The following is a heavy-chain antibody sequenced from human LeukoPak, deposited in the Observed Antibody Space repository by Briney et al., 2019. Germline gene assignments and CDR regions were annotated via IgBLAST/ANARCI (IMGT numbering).Heavy chain of an antibody. CDR2: IHYSGST. V-gene: IGHV4-39*01. Sequence: SETLSLTCTVYGGSISSSSYYWGWIRQPPGKGLEWIGTIHYSGSTYYNPSLKSRATISVDTSKDQFSLKLSSVTAADTAVYYCARLRYYGGDSQHWGQGTLVTVSS. D-gene: IGHD4-23*01. CDR1: GGSISSSSYY. J-gene: IGHJ1*01. CDR3: ARLRYYGGDSQH.